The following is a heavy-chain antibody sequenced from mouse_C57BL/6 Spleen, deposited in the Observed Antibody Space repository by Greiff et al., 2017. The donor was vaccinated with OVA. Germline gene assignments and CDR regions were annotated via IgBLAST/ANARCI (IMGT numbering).Heavy chain of an antibody. Sequence: EVMLVESGGDLVKPGESLKLSCAASGFTFSSYGMSWVRQTPDKRLEWVATISSGGSYTYYPDSVKGRFTISRDNAKNTLYLQMSSLKSEDTAMDYCARHGSMVTTNWYFDVWGTGTTVTVSS. CDR2: ISSGGSYT. J-gene: IGHJ1*03. CDR1: GFTFSSYG. D-gene: IGHD2-2*01. CDR3: ARHGSMVTTNWYFDV. V-gene: IGHV5-6*02.